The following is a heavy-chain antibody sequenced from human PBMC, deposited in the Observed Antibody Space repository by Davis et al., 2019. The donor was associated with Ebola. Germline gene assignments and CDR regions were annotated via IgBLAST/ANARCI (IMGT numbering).Heavy chain of an antibody. J-gene: IGHJ4*02. Sequence: PSETLSLTCAISGDRVSINSAGWNWIRQSPSRGLEWLGRTYYNSKWYNDYAPSVKSRITINPDTSRNHFSLQLNSVTPEDTAVYYCARGWLQSGFDYWGQGTLVTVSS. CDR3: ARGWLQSGFDY. CDR2: TYYNSKWYN. CDR1: GDRVSINSAG. V-gene: IGHV6-1*01. D-gene: IGHD5-24*01.